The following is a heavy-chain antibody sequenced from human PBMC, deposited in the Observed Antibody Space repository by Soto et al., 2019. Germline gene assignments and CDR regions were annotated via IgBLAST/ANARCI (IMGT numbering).Heavy chain of an antibody. V-gene: IGHV3-33*01. CDR3: AGDLVANFVVDY. Sequence: QVQLVESGGGVVQPGRSLRLSCAASGFTFSSYGMHWVRQAPGKGLEWVAVIWYDGSNKYYADSVKGRFTISRDNSKNTLYLQMNSLRAEDTAVYYCAGDLVANFVVDYWGQGTLVTVSS. D-gene: IGHD2-15*01. CDR1: GFTFSSYG. J-gene: IGHJ4*02. CDR2: IWYDGSNK.